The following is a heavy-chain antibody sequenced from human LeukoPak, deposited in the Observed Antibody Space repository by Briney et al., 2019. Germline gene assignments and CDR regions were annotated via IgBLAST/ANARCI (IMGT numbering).Heavy chain of an antibody. CDR1: GFTFSSYG. Sequence: PGGSLRLSCAASGFTFSSYGMHWVRQAPGKGLEWVAVISYDGSNKYYADSVKGRFTISRDNSKNTLYLQMNSLRAEDTAVYYCAKDRVSSSSWGFYYYYYGMDVWGQGTAVTVSS. J-gene: IGHJ6*02. V-gene: IGHV3-30*18. CDR2: ISYDGSNK. CDR3: AKDRVSSSSWGFYYYYYGMDV. D-gene: IGHD6-13*01.